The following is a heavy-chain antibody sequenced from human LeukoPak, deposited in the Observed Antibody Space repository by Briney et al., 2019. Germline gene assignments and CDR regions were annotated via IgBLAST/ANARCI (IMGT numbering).Heavy chain of an antibody. Sequence: SETLSLTCTVSGGSISSSSYYWGWIRQPPGKGLEWIGYIYHSGSTYYTPSLESRVTISVDRSKNQFSLKLSSVTAADTAVYYCARETRYCSGGSCYSGMDVWGQGTTVTVSS. V-gene: IGHV4-39*07. CDR3: ARETRYCSGGSCYSGMDV. CDR2: IYHSGST. J-gene: IGHJ6*02. CDR1: GGSISSSSYY. D-gene: IGHD2-15*01.